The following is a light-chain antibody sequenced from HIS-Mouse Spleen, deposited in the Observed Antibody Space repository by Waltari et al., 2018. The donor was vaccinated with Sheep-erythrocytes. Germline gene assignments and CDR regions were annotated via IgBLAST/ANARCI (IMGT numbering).Light chain of an antibody. CDR2: GAT. CDR1: QSVSSSY. J-gene: IGKJ3*01. V-gene: IGKV3-20*01. Sequence: EMVLTQSPGTLALSPGERATVSCRDSQSVSSSYLAWYQQIPGQAPRRIIYGATSRATGNPDRFSGSVYGTDFTLTISRLEPEDFAVYYCQQYGSSRQQTFTFGPGTKVNIK. CDR3: QQYGSSRQQTFT.